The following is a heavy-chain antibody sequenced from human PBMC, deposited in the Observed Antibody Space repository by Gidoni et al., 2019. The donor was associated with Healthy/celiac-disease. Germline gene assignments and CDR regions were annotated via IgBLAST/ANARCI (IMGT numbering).Heavy chain of an antibody. D-gene: IGHD2-21*02. V-gene: IGHV3-66*02. J-gene: IGHJ4*02. Sequence: EVQLVESGGGLVQPGGSLRLSCAASGFTVSSNYMSWVRQAPGKGLEWVSVIYSGGSTYYADSVKGRFTISRDNSKNTLYLQMNSLRAEDTAVYYCARDRYSLSDRFGDYYFDYWGQGTLVTVSS. CDR1: GFTVSSNY. CDR3: ARDRYSLSDRFGDYYFDY. CDR2: IYSGGST.